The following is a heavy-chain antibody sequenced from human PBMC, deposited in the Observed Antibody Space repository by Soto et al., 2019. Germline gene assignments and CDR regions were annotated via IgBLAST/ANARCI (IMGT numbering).Heavy chain of an antibody. CDR1: GFSLSGGGVG. Sequence: SGPTLVNPTQTLTLTCTFSGFSLSGGGVGVAWIRQPPGKALEWLALIYWNDDKRYRPSLKGSLTISKDTSKNQVVLTMTNMEPLDTATYYCAQRVDFSSAYNYWGQGTLVTVSS. CDR2: IYWNDDK. D-gene: IGHD3-3*01. V-gene: IGHV2-5*01. CDR3: AQRVDFSSAYNY. J-gene: IGHJ4*02.